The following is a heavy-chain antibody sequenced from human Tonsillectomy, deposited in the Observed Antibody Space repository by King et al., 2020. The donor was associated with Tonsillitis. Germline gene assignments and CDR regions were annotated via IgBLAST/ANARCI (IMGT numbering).Heavy chain of an antibody. Sequence: VQLVESGGGLIQPGGSLRLSCAASGFTVSSNYMSWVRQAPGKGLECVSVLYSGGSSYFADSVKDRFIIYRDDSKNTLYLQMHSLRVEDTAVYYCARDQNDSDGYGAFDIWGQGTMVTVSS. CDR3: ARDQNDSDGYGAFDI. D-gene: IGHD3-22*01. CDR2: LYSGGSS. J-gene: IGHJ3*02. V-gene: IGHV3-53*01. CDR1: GFTVSSNY.